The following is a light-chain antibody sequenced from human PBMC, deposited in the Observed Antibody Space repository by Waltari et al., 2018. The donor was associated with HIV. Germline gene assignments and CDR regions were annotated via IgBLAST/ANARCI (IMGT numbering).Light chain of an antibody. V-gene: IGLV3-1*01. CDR2: QDI. Sequence: SYELTQPPSVSVSPAQTARITCSGDELGPKYACWYQQNQGQPPVLVIYQDIKRPSGVSERFSGSNSGNTATLTISGTQTMDEADYYCQAWDSTTAGEFGGGTKLTVL. CDR1: ELGPKY. J-gene: IGLJ2*01. CDR3: QAWDSTTAGE.